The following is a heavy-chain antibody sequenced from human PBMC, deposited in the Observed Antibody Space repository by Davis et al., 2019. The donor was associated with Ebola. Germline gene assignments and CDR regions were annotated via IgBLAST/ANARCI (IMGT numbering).Heavy chain of an antibody. V-gene: IGHV1-18*04. CDR1: GYTFTNYG. CDR3: ARAQFPTTSDH. D-gene: IGHD1-1*01. CDR2: INPHNGNT. Sequence: AASVKVSCKASGYTFTNYGITWVRQAPGQGLEWMGWINPHNGNTNYAQNVQGRVTMTTDTSTSTAYMEVGSLQSDDTAVYYCARAQFPTTSDHWGQGTLVTVSS. J-gene: IGHJ4*02.